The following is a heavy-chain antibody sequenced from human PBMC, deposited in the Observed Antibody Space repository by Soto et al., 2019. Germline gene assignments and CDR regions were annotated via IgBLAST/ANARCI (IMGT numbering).Heavy chain of an antibody. J-gene: IGHJ4*02. CDR2: ISYDGSNK. Sequence: QVQLVESGGGVVQPGRSLRLSCAASGFTFSSYGMHWVRQAPGTGLEWVAVISYDGSNKYYADSVKGRFTISRDNSKNTLYLPMHSLRAEDTAVYYCATPIHNSDDSSGHNHTVYYWGKGTLVTVSS. CDR1: GFTFSSYG. V-gene: IGHV3-30*03. CDR3: ATPIHNSDDSSGHNHTVYY. D-gene: IGHD3-22*01.